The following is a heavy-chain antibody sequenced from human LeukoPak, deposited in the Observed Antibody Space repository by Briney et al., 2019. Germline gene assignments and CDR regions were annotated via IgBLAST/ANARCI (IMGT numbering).Heavy chain of an antibody. D-gene: IGHD3-9*01. V-gene: IGHV3-30*02. CDR2: IRYDGSNK. CDR3: ARYYDPTVGDAFDI. J-gene: IGHJ3*02. Sequence: GGSLRLSCAASGFTFSSYGMHWVRQAPGKGLEWVAFIRYDGSNKYYADSVKGRFTISRDNGKNSLYLQLNSLKAEDTALYYCARYYDPTVGDAFDIWGQGTMVTVSP. CDR1: GFTFSSYG.